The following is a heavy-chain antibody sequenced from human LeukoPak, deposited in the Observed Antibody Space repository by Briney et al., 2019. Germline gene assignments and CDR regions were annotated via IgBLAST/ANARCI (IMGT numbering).Heavy chain of an antibody. D-gene: IGHD3-9*01. Sequence: GGSLRLSCAASGFTFSSYWMSWVRQAPGKGLEWVANIKQDGSEKYYVDSVKGRFTISRDNAKNSLYLQMNSLRAEDTAVYYCARVYDILTGYLPGGVDYWGQGTLVTVSS. V-gene: IGHV3-7*04. CDR3: ARVYDILTGYLPGGVDY. CDR1: GFTFSSYW. CDR2: IKQDGSEK. J-gene: IGHJ4*02.